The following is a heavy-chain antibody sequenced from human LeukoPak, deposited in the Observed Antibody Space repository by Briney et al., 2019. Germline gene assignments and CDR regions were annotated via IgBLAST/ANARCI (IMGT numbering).Heavy chain of an antibody. Sequence: GGSLRLSCAAPGFTFSSYWMHWVRQVPGKGLVWVSRINSDGSSTSYADSVKGRFTISRDNAKNTQYVQMNSLRAEDTAVYYCSTGSGHAFDIWGRGTMVTVSS. V-gene: IGHV3-74*01. CDR1: GFTFSSYW. CDR2: INSDGSST. CDR3: STGSGHAFDI. D-gene: IGHD3-10*01. J-gene: IGHJ3*02.